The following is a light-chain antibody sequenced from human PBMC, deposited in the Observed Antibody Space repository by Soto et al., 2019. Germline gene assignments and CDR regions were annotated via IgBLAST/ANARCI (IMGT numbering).Light chain of an antibody. V-gene: IGLV4-60*02. CDR1: SGHSSYI. CDR2: LEGRGSY. CDR3: ETWDSNTWV. Sequence: QLVLTQSSSASASLGSSVKLTCTLSSGHSSYIIAWHQQQPGKAPRYLMNLEGRGSYNKGSGIPDRFSGSSSGPDRYLTISNLQFEDEADYYCETWDSNTWVFGGGTKVTVL. J-gene: IGLJ3*02.